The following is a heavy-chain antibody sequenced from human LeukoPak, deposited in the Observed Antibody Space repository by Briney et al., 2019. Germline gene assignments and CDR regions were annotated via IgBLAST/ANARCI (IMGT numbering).Heavy chain of an antibody. Sequence: ASVRVSCKASGYTFTGYCMHWVRQAPGQGLEWMGWINPNSGGTNYAQKFQGRVTMTRDTSISTAYMELSRLRSDDTAVYYCAREGGELGIGMSAFDIWGQGTKVTVSS. J-gene: IGHJ3*02. V-gene: IGHV1-2*02. CDR2: INPNSGGT. CDR3: AREGGELGIGMSAFDI. CDR1: GYTFTGYC. D-gene: IGHD7-27*01.